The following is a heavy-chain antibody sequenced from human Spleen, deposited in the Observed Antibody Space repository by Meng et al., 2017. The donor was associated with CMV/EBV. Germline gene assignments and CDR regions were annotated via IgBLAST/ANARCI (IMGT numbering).Heavy chain of an antibody. J-gene: IGHJ4*02. CDR1: GYTFTDYY. D-gene: IGHD2-21*01. CDR3: ARVGYCGGDLCGADY. Sequence: SVKVSCKASGYTFTDYYMHWVRQAPGQGLEWMGRIIPILGIANYAQKFQGRVTITADKSTSTAYMELSSLRSEDTAVYYCARVGYCGGDLCGADYWGQGTLVTVSS. V-gene: IGHV1-69*04. CDR2: IIPILGIA.